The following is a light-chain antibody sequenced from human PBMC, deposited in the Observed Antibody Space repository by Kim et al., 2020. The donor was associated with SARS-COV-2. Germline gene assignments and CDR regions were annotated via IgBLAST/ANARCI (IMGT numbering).Light chain of an antibody. V-gene: IGLV2-14*03. Sequence: GQSITISCTGSTSDIGSYNYVSWYQQHPVSAPKLIIYDVTNRPLGVSNRFSGSKSGNTASLTISGLQAEDEADYYCSSYTSTKTLVFGGGTKVTVL. J-gene: IGLJ2*01. CDR2: DVT. CDR1: TSDIGSYNY. CDR3: SSYTSTKTLV.